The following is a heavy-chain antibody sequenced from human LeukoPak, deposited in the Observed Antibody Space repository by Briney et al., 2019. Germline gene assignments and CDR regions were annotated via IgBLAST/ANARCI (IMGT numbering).Heavy chain of an antibody. J-gene: IGHJ4*02. V-gene: IGHV1-2*02. D-gene: IGHD2-8*01. CDR1: GYTFTGYY. CDR2: INPNSGGT. CDR3: ARGRYCTNGVCSIGY. Sequence: ASVKVSCKASGYTFTGYYIHWVRQAPGQGLEWMGWINPNSGGTNYAQKFQGRVTMTRDTSISTAYMELSRLRSDDTAVYYCARGRYCTNGVCSIGYWGQGTLVTVSS.